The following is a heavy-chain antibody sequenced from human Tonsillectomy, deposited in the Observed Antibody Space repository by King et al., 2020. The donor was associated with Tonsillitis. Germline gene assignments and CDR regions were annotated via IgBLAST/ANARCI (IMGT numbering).Heavy chain of an antibody. J-gene: IGHJ6*03. CDR1: GGSISSYY. V-gene: IGHV4-59*01. Sequence: VQLQESGPGLVKPSETLSLTCTVSGGSISSYYWSWIRQPPGKGLEWIGYIYYSGSTNYNPPLKSRVTISVDTSTNQFSLRLSSVTAADTAVYYCARDRKMATIPGYYYYMDVWGKGTTVTVSS. D-gene: IGHD5-24*01. CDR3: ARDRKMATIPGYYYYMDV. CDR2: IYYSGST.